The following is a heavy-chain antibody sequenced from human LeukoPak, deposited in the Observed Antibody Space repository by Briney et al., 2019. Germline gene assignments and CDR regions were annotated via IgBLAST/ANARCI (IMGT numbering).Heavy chain of an antibody. CDR3: AKDRLPETYYGSGGNDY. Sequence: GGSLRLSCAASGFSFSSYAMNWVRQAPGKGLEWVSCIRRNADSTYYADSVKGRFTISRDNSKNTLFLQINSLRAEDTAVYYCAKDRLPETYYGSGGNDYWGQGTLVTVSS. CDR1: GFSFSSYA. J-gene: IGHJ4*02. CDR2: IRRNADST. D-gene: IGHD3-10*01. V-gene: IGHV3-23*01.